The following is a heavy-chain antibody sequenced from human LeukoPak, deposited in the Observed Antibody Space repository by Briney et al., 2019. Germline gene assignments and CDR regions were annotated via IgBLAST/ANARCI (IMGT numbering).Heavy chain of an antibody. CDR2: IYSGGST. CDR3: ARGGYGDYPFEYYFDY. CDR1: GFTVSSNC. J-gene: IGHJ4*02. D-gene: IGHD4-17*01. Sequence: GGSLRLSCVASGFTVSSNCMSWVRQAPGKGLEWVSVIYSGGSTYYADSVKGRFTISRDNSKNTLYLQMNSLRAEDTAVYYCARGGYGDYPFEYYFDYWGQGTLVTVSS. V-gene: IGHV3-53*01.